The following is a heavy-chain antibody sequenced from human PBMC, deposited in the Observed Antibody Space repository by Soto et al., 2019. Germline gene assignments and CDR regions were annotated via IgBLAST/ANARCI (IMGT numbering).Heavy chain of an antibody. D-gene: IGHD3-10*01. CDR1: GYSFTSYW. J-gene: IGHJ6*02. CDR3: AILSSHLHYYCDGMDF. Sequence: PGESLKISCKGSGYSFTSYWIGWVRQMPGKGLEWMGIIYPGDSDTRYSPSFQGQVTISADKSISTAYLQWSSLKASDTAMYYCAILSSHLHYYCDGMDFSGQGTTVPVSS. V-gene: IGHV5-51*01. CDR2: IYPGDSDT.